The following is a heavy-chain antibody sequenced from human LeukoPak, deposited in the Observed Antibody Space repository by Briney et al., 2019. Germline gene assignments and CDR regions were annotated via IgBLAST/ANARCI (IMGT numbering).Heavy chain of an antibody. CDR3: TKTAPAAIYWFDP. V-gene: IGHV3-23*01. D-gene: IGHD2-2*02. Sequence: GGSLRFSCPASGFTFTSYAMTWVRQAPEKGLEWVSAISGSGGSTYYADSVKGRFTISRDNSKNTLYLQMNSLRAEDTAVYYCTKTAPAAIYWFDPWGQGTLVTVSS. CDR1: GFTFTSYA. CDR2: ISGSGGST. J-gene: IGHJ5*02.